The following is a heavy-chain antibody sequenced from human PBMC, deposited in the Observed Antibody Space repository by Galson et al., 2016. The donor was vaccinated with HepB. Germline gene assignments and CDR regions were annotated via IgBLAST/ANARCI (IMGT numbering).Heavy chain of an antibody. J-gene: IGHJ4*02. CDR1: GFTVSNNY. V-gene: IGHV3-66*01. Sequence: SLRLSCAASGFTVSNNYMRWVRQAPGKGLEWVSLIYSGGSTYYAESVKGRFTISRDNSKNTLYLQMNSLKAEDTAVYYCARDWGSSWCLHWGQGTLVTVSS. D-gene: IGHD6-13*01. CDR2: IYSGGST. CDR3: ARDWGSSWCLH.